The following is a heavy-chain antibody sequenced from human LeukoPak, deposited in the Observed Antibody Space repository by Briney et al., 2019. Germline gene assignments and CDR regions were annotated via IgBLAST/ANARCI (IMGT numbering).Heavy chain of an antibody. CDR2: INHSGST. CDR1: GGSFSGYY. Sequence: SETLSLTCAVYGGSFSGYYWSWIRQPPGKGPEWIGEINHSGSTNYNPSLKSRVTISVDTSKNQFSLKLSSVTAAGTAVYYCARAGAYYGSGIPLDIWGQGTMVTVSS. D-gene: IGHD3-10*01. CDR3: ARAGAYYGSGIPLDI. V-gene: IGHV4-34*01. J-gene: IGHJ3*02.